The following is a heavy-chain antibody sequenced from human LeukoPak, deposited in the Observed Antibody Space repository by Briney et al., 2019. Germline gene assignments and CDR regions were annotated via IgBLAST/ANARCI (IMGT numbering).Heavy chain of an antibody. CDR1: GCTFSSYD. CDR3: ARSRYNLDY. V-gene: IGHV3-33*01. CDR2: IRYDGSNE. Sequence: GGSLRLSCAASGCTFSSYDMHWVRQAPGKGPEWVAIIRYDGSNENYADSVKGRFTISRDNSKKTLYLQMNSLRAEDTAVYYCARSRYNLDYWGQGTLVTVSS. J-gene: IGHJ4*02. D-gene: IGHD5-24*01.